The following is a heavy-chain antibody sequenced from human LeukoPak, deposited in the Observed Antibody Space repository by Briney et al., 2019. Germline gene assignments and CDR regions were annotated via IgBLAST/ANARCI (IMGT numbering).Heavy chain of an antibody. CDR3: ATYRQVMLPFES. V-gene: IGHV3-23*01. CDR1: GFTFSSYA. J-gene: IGHJ4*02. Sequence: PGGSLRLSCAASGFTFSSYAMSWVRQAPGKGLEWVSAISGSGGSTYYADSVRGRFTISRDNSKNTLFLQMNSLRAEDTAIYYCATYRQVMLPFESWGRGTLVTVSS. CDR2: ISGSGGST. D-gene: IGHD5-18*01.